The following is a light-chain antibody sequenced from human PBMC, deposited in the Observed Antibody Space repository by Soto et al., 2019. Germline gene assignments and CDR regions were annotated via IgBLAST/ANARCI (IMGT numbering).Light chain of an antibody. CDR3: QQYNSYNTPWT. CDR1: QSISSW. J-gene: IGKJ1*01. CDR2: DAS. Sequence: DIQMTQSPSTLSASVGDRVTITCRASQSISSWLAWYQQKPGKAPKLLIYDASSLESGVPSRFSGSGSGTEFTLTISSLQPDDFATYYCQQYNSYNTPWTFGQGTKV. V-gene: IGKV1-5*01.